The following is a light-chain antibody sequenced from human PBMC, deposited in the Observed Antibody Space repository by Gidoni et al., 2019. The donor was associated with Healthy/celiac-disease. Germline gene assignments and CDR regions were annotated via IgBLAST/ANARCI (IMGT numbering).Light chain of an antibody. CDR2: AAS. CDR3: QHSYSTPRT. J-gene: IGKJ1*01. CDR1: QSISSY. V-gene: IGKV1-39*01. Sequence: DIQMTQSPSSLSASVGDRVTITCRASQSISSYFNWYQQKPGKAPKLLIYAASSLQSGVPSRFRGSGSGTFFPLTISSLQPDDFATYYCQHSYSTPRTFGQGTKVEIK.